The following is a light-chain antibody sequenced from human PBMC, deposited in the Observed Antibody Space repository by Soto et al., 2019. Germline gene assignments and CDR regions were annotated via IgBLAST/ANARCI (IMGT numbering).Light chain of an antibody. CDR1: SSDVGFYNY. J-gene: IGLJ1*01. CDR2: EVS. V-gene: IGLV2-8*01. Sequence: QSALTQPPSASGSPGQSVTISCTGTSSDVGFYNYVSWYQQHPGKAPKLIISEVSQRPSGVPDRFSGSKSGNTASLTVSGLQAEDEADYYSSSYAGTNNFVFGTGTKLTVL. CDR3: SSYAGTNNFV.